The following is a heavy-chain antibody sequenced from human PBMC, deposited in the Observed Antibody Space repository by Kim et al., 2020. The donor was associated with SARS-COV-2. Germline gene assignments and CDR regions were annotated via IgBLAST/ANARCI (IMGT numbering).Heavy chain of an antibody. Sequence: ASVKVSCKASGYTFTSYGISWVRQAPGQGLEWMGWISAYNGNTNYAQKLQGRVTMTTDTSTSTAYMELRSLRSDDTAVYYCARDKERSYYGSGSYYVASYFDYWGQGTLVTVSS. CDR1: GYTFTSYG. CDR2: ISAYNGNT. V-gene: IGHV1-18*01. J-gene: IGHJ4*02. D-gene: IGHD3-10*01. CDR3: ARDKERSYYGSGSYYVASYFDY.